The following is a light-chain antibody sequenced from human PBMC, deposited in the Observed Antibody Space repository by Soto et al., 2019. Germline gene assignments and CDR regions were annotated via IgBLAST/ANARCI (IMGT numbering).Light chain of an antibody. V-gene: IGKV1-5*01. CDR1: QSISTW. CDR2: DAS. CDR3: QQYHSYCQALT. J-gene: IGKJ4*01. Sequence: DLQLTQSPSILSASVGDRVTITCRASQSISTWLAWYQQKPGKAPKLLIFDASTLESGVPSRFSVSGSGTEFTLTISSIKPDDFATSFCQQYHSYCQALTFGGGTKVEIK.